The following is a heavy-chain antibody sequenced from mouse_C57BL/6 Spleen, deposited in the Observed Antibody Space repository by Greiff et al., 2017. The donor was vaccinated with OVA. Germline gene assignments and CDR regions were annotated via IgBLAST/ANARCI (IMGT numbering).Heavy chain of an antibody. V-gene: IGHV14-4*01. D-gene: IGHD2-2*01. CDR1: GFNIKDDY. CDR3: TRIYYGYDDYAMDY. CDR2: IDPENGDT. J-gene: IGHJ4*01. Sequence: VQLQQSGAELVRPGASVKLSCTASGFNIKDDYMHWVKQRPEQGLAWIGWIDPENGDTEYASKFQGKAPITADTSSNTAYLQLSSLTSEDTAVYYGTRIYYGYDDYAMDYWGQGTSVTVSS.